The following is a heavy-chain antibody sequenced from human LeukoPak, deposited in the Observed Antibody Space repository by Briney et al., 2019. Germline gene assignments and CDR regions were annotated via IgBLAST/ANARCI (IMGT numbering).Heavy chain of an antibody. CDR1: GFTFSTYW. V-gene: IGHV3-74*01. CDR2: IYGDGTGT. Sequence: GGSLRLPCVASGFTFSTYWMHWVRQAPGKGLVWVSRIYGDGTGTIYADSVKGRFTISRDNAKDTLYLQMNSLRGDDTAVYYCARGEPDLFYRVWGQGTLVTVSS. D-gene: IGHD1-14*01. J-gene: IGHJ4*02. CDR3: ARGEPDLFYRV.